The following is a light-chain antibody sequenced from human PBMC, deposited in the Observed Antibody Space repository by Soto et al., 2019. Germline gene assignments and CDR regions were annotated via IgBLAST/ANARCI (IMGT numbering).Light chain of an antibody. CDR1: QNVNNF. V-gene: IGKV3-20*01. Sequence: EVVLTQSPATLSLSAGERATFSCRASQNVNNFLAWYQQKPGQAPRLLIYGASSRATGIPDRFSGSGSGTDFTLTISRLEPEDFAVYYCQQYGSSITFGQGTRLEI. J-gene: IGKJ5*01. CDR3: QQYGSSIT. CDR2: GAS.